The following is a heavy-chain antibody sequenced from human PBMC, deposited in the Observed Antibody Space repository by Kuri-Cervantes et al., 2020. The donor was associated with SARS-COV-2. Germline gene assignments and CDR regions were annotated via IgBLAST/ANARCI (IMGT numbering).Heavy chain of an antibody. Sequence: GESLKISCSASGFTFSSYAMHWVRQAPGKGLEYVSAISSNGGSTYYADSVKGRFTISRDNSKNTLYLQMSSLRAEDTAVYYCVKGYCSSTSCYRGGYLGQGTLVTVSS. CDR3: VKGYCSSTSCYRGGY. J-gene: IGHJ4*02. V-gene: IGHV3-64D*08. D-gene: IGHD2-2*02. CDR2: ISSNGGST. CDR1: GFTFSSYA.